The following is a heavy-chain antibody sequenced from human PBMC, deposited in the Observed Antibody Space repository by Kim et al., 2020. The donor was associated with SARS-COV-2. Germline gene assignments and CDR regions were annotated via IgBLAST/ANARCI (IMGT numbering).Heavy chain of an antibody. V-gene: IGHV4-4*07. CDR3: ARDRDYYYYGMDV. J-gene: IGHJ6*02. Sequence: YNPSLKSRVIMSLDTSRSQCSLRLRSVTAADTAMYYCARDRDYYYYGMDVWGQGTTVTVSS.